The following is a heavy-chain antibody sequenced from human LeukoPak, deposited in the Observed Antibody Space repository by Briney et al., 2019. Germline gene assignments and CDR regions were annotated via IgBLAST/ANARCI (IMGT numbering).Heavy chain of an antibody. CDR3: AREGYYDSSGSDY. CDR2: INSDGSST. V-gene: IGHV3-74*01. Sequence: PGGSLRLSCAASGFTFSSYAMSWVRQAPGKGLVWVSRINSDGSSTSYADSVKGRFTISRDNAKNTLYLQMNSLRAEDTAVYYCAREGYYDSSGSDYWGQGTLVTVSS. D-gene: IGHD3-22*01. J-gene: IGHJ4*02. CDR1: GFTFSSYA.